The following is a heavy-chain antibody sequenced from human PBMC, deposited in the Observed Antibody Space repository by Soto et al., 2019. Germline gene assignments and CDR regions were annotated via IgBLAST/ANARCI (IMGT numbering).Heavy chain of an antibody. CDR3: ARVEIAAAGYYFDY. Sequence: PSETLSLTCTVSGGSISSGGYYWSWIRQHPGKGLEWIGYIYYSGSTYYNPSLKSRVTISVDTSKNQFSLKLSSVTAADTAVYYCARVEIAAAGYYFDYWGQGTLVTVSS. V-gene: IGHV4-31*03. D-gene: IGHD6-13*01. CDR1: GGSISSGGYY. CDR2: IYYSGST. J-gene: IGHJ4*02.